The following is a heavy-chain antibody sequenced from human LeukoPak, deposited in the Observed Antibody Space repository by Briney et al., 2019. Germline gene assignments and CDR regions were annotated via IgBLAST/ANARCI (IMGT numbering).Heavy chain of an antibody. V-gene: IGHV3-23*01. CDR1: GFTFSSYA. CDR3: AKAGRYFDWNPAGGYFDY. J-gene: IGHJ4*02. Sequence: GGSLRLSCAASGFTFSSYAMSWVRQAPGKGLEWVSAISGSGGSTYYADSVKGRFTISRDNSKNTLYLQMNSLRAEDTAVYYCAKAGRYFDWNPAGGYFDYWGQGTLVTVSS. CDR2: ISGSGGST. D-gene: IGHD3-9*01.